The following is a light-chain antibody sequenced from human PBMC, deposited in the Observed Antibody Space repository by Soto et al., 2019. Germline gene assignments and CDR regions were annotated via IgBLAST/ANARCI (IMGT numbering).Light chain of an antibody. CDR3: QSYDSSLSDSI. CDR1: SSNIGAGYD. V-gene: IGLV1-40*01. Sequence: SVLTQPPSVSGAPGQRVTISCTGSSSNIGAGYDVHWYQQLPGTAPKLLIYGNNNRPSGVPDRFSGSKSGTSASLAITGLQAEDEADYYCQSYDSSLSDSIFGGGTKLTVL. J-gene: IGLJ2*01. CDR2: GNN.